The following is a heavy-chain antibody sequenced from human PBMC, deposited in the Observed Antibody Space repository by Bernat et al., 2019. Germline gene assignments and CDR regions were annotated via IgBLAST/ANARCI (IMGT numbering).Heavy chain of an antibody. CDR1: GFTFSSYG. D-gene: IGHD2-2*01. J-gene: IGHJ6*02. V-gene: IGHV3-30*18. CDR3: AKDPGNVVVPAAKHSYYGMDV. CDR2: ISYDGSNK. Sequence: QVQLVESGGGVVQPGRSLRLSCAASGFTFSSYGMHWVRQAPGKGLEWVAVISYDGSNKYYADSVKGRFTISRDNSKNTLYLQMNSLRAEDTAVYYCAKDPGNVVVPAAKHSYYGMDVWGQGTTVTVSS.